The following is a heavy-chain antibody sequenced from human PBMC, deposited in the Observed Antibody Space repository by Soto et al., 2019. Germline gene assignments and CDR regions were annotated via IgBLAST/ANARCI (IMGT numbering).Heavy chain of an antibody. CDR1: GGSISSGGYS. V-gene: IGHV4-30-2*01. D-gene: IGHD1-26*01. J-gene: IGHJ4*02. CDR3: ARDPSSGYFDS. CDR2: IYHSGST. Sequence: PSETLSLTCAVSGGSISSGGYSWSWIRQPPGKGLEWIGYIYHSGSTYYNPSLKSRVTISVDRSKNQFSLKLSSVTAADTAVYYCARDPSSGYFDSWGQGTLVTVSS.